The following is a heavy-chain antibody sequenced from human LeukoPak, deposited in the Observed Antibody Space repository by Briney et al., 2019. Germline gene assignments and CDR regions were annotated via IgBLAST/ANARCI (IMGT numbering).Heavy chain of an antibody. Sequence: PPETLSLTCAVYGGSFSGYYWSWIRQPPGKGLEWIGEINHSRSTNYNPSLKSRVTISVDTSKNQFSLKLSSVTAADTAVYYCAQAGDLAAAGLFDYWGQGTLVTVSS. CDR3: AQAGDLAAAGLFDY. CDR1: GGSFSGYY. V-gene: IGHV4-34*01. J-gene: IGHJ4*02. D-gene: IGHD6-13*01. CDR2: INHSRST.